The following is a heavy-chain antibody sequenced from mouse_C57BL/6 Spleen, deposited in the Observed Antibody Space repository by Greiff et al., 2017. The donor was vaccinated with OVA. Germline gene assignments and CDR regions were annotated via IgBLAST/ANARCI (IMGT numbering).Heavy chain of an antibody. D-gene: IGHD2-1*01. CDR3: ARDYGNYGEDYFDY. CDR2: IDPSDSET. V-gene: IGHV1-52*01. Sequence: QVQLQQPGAELVRPGSSVKLSCKASGYTFTSYWMHWVKQRPIQGLEWIGNIDPSDSETHYNQKFKDKATLTVDKSSSTAYMQLSSLTSEDSAVYYCARDYGNYGEDYFDYWGQGTTLTVSS. CDR1: GYTFTSYW. J-gene: IGHJ2*01.